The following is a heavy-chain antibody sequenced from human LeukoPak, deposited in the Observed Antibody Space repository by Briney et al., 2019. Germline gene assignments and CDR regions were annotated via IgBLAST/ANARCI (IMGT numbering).Heavy chain of an antibody. Sequence: GGSLRLSCAASGFTFSSYSMSWVRQAPGKGLEWVSSISISSSYIYYADSVKGRFTISRDNAKNSLSLQMNSLRAEDTAVYYCARVEEGYGSGRRGNFYYYYMDVWGKGTTVTISS. J-gene: IGHJ6*03. D-gene: IGHD3-10*01. CDR3: ARVEEGYGSGRRGNFYYYYMDV. CDR1: GFTFSSYS. V-gene: IGHV3-21*01. CDR2: ISISSSYI.